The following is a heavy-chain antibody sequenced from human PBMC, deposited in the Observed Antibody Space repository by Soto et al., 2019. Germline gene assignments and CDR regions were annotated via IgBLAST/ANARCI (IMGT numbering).Heavy chain of an antibody. D-gene: IGHD2-15*01. CDR2: IIPIFGTA. CDR3: ARAQGYSYCSGGSCHPYYYGMDV. CDR1: GGTFSSYA. Sequence: GASVKVSCKASGGTFSSYAISWVRQAPGQGLEWMGGIIPIFGTANYAQKFQGRVTITADESTSTAYMELSSLRSEDTAVYYCARAQGYSYCSGGSCHPYYYGMDVWGQGTTVTVSS. J-gene: IGHJ6*02. V-gene: IGHV1-69*13.